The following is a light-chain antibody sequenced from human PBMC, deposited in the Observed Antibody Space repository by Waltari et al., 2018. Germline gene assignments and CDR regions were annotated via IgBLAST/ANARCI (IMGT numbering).Light chain of an antibody. Sequence: QSVLTQPPSASGTPGRRVTTSCSGSSSNIGSNAVNWFQQLPGTAPKLLIHSNNQQPSGVPDRFSASKSGTSASLAISGLQSDDEADYYCAVWDDSLIAYVFGSGTKV. CDR1: SSNIGSNA. CDR3: AVWDDSLIAYV. CDR2: SNN. V-gene: IGLV1-44*01. J-gene: IGLJ1*01.